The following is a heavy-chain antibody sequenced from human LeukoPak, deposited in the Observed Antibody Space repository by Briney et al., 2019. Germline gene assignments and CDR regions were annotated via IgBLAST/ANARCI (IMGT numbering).Heavy chain of an antibody. J-gene: IGHJ4*02. CDR2: INWNGGST. CDR1: GFTFDDYG. V-gene: IGHV3-20*04. D-gene: IGHD5-18*01. Sequence: GESLRLACAASGFTFDDYGMSWDRQAPGKGLDWVSGINWNGGSTGYADSVKGRFTISRDNAKNSLYLQMNSLRAEDTALYYCARSYSYGSFDYWGQGTLVTVSS. CDR3: ARSYSYGSFDY.